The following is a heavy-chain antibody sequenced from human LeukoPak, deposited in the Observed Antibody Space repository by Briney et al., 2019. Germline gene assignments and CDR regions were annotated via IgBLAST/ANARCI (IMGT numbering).Heavy chain of an antibody. CDR2: ISSSSYI. CDR3: ARDTHAYCGGDCYFKDAFDI. D-gene: IGHD2-21*02. J-gene: IGHJ3*02. CDR1: GFTFSSYS. Sequence: GGSLRLSCAASGFTFSSYSMNWVRQAPGKGLEWVSSISSSSYIYYADSVKGRFTISRDNAKNSLYLQMNSLRAEDTAVYYCARDTHAYCGGDCYFKDAFDIWGQGTMITVSS. V-gene: IGHV3-21*01.